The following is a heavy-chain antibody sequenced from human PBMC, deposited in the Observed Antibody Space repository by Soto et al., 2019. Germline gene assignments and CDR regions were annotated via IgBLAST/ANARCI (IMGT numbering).Heavy chain of an antibody. CDR1: GFTFSSYW. V-gene: IGHV3-7*01. J-gene: IGHJ6*02. CDR2: IKQDGSEK. Sequence: GGSLRLSCAASGFTFSSYWMSWVRQAPGKGLEWVANIKQDGSEKYYVDSVKGRFTISRDNAKNSLYLQMNSLRAEDTAVYYCARVAWIPFEDGRYYYYGMDVWGQGTTVTVSS. D-gene: IGHD5-18*01. CDR3: ARVAWIPFEDGRYYYYGMDV.